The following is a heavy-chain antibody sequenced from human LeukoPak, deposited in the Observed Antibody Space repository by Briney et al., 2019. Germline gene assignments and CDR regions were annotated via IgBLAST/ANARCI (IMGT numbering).Heavy chain of an antibody. V-gene: IGHV4-34*01. D-gene: IGHD2-2*02. CDR2: INHSGST. Sequence: PSETLSLTCAVYVGSFSGYYWSWLRQPPGKGLEWIGEINHSGSTNYNPSLKSRVIITVDTSKTQFSLKRSSVTAADTAVYYCARDVLGYCSSTSCYRHFDYWGQGTLVTVSS. J-gene: IGHJ4*02. CDR3: ARDVLGYCSSTSCYRHFDY. CDR1: VGSFSGYY.